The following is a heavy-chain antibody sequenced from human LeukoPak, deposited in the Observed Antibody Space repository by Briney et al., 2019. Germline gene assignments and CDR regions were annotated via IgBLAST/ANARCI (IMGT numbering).Heavy chain of an antibody. D-gene: IGHD6-6*01. CDR3: AKDRGSSMGFDY. V-gene: IGHV3-23*01. CDR1: GFTLSSYA. J-gene: IGHJ4*02. Sequence: GGSLRLSCAASGFTLSSYAMSWVRQAPGKGLEWVSAISGSGGSTYYADSVKGRFTISRDNSKNTLYLQMNSLRAEDTAVYYCAKDRGSSMGFDYWGQGTLVTVSS. CDR2: ISGSGGST.